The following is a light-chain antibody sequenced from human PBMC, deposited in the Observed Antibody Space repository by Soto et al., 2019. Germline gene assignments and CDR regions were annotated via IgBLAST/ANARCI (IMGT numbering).Light chain of an antibody. CDR1: QSVSRN. J-gene: IGKJ1*01. V-gene: IGKV3-15*01. Sequence: EIVMTQSPATLSVSPGERATLSCRASQSVSRNLAWYQQKPGQAPRLLIYGASTRATGIPARFSGSGSGTEFTLTISSLQSEEFAVYYCHQYNNWPRTFGQGTKVEIK. CDR2: GAS. CDR3: HQYNNWPRT.